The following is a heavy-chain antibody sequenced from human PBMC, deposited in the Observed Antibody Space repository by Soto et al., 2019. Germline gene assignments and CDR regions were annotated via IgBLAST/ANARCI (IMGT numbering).Heavy chain of an antibody. CDR2: IYYSGST. CDR3: ARVTGYYDSSGYYGNHYYYYGMDV. Sequence: PSETLSLTCTVSGGSVSSGSYYWSWIRQPPGKGLEWIGYIYYSGSTNYNPSPKSRVTISVDTSKNQFSLKLSSVTAADTAVYYCARVTGYYDSSGYYGNHYYYYGMDVWGQGTTVTVSS. J-gene: IGHJ6*02. V-gene: IGHV4-61*01. CDR1: GGSVSSGSYY. D-gene: IGHD3-22*01.